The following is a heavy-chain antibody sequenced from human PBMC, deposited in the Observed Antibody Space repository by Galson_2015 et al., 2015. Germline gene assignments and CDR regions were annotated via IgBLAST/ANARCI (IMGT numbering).Heavy chain of an antibody. Sequence: SVKVSCKASGYTFTSYYMHWVRQAPGQGLEWMGIINPSGGSTSYAQKFQGRVTMTRDTSTSTVYMELSSLRSEDTAVYYCARGNPIVVVVTATFDYWGQGTLVTVSS. CDR2: INPSGGST. V-gene: IGHV1-46*01. D-gene: IGHD2-21*02. CDR1: GYTFTSYY. CDR3: ARGNPIVVVVTATFDY. J-gene: IGHJ4*02.